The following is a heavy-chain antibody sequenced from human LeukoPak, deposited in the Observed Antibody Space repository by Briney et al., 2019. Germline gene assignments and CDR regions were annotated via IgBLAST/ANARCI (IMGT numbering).Heavy chain of an antibody. V-gene: IGHV3-33*01. CDR2: IWYDGSNK. J-gene: IGHJ4*02. Sequence: GGSLRLSCAASGFTFSSYGMHWVRQAPGKGLEWVAVIWYDGSNKYYADSVKGRFTISRDNSKNTLYLQMNSLRAEDTAVYYCARGGRSSGGYLYNFDYWGQGTLVTVSS. D-gene: IGHD1-26*01. CDR1: GFTFSSYG. CDR3: ARGGRSSGGYLYNFDY.